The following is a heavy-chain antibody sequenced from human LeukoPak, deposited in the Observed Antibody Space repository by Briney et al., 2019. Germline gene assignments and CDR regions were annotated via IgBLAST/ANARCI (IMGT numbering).Heavy chain of an antibody. J-gene: IGHJ5*02. CDR2: INPNSGGT. V-gene: IGHV1-2*02. Sequence: ASVKVSCKASGYTFTGYYMHWVRQAPGQGLEWMGWINPNSGGTNYAQKFQGRVTMTRDTSISTAYMELSRLRSDDTAVYYCARPIRDGCNRRWFDPWGQGTLVTVSS. CDR3: ARPIRDGCNRRWFDP. CDR1: GYTFTGYY. D-gene: IGHD5-24*01.